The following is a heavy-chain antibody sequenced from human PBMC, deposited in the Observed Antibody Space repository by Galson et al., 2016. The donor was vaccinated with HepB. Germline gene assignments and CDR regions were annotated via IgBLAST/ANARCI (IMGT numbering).Heavy chain of an antibody. Sequence: SVKVSCKASGYSFTNSGIAWVRLAPGQGLEWMGWINVYQGNTNYAQSLQGRVIMTADTSTTTAYMELRGLRSGDTGLYYCARNNGFFDFWGQGTLVVVSS. J-gene: IGHJ4*02. V-gene: IGHV1-18*01. CDR1: GYSFTNSG. CDR3: ARNNGFFDF. D-gene: IGHD1/OR15-1a*01. CDR2: INVYQGNT.